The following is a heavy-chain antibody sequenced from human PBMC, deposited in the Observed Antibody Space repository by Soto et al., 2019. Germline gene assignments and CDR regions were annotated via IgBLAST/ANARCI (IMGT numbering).Heavy chain of an antibody. CDR1: GYTLTELS. CDR2: FDPEHFKT. J-gene: IGHJ6*02. V-gene: IGHV1-24*01. Sequence: QVQLVQSGAEVKKPGASVKVSCKVSGYTLTELSMHWVRQAPGKGLEWMGGFDPEHFKTVYAQNFQGRVTMTEDTSTDTAYMELSSLRSDDTALYFCATVSTTGYYFYGLDVRGQGTSVTVSS. CDR3: ATVSTTGYYFYGLDV. D-gene: IGHD1-1*01.